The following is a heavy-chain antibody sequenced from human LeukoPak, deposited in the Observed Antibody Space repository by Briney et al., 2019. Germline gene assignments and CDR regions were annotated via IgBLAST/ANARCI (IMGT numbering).Heavy chain of an antibody. Sequence: ASVKVPCKASGYTFTNYGIIWVRQAPGQGLEWMGWISAHNGNTRYAQKFQGGVTMTRDTSTTTAYMELRGLTSDDTAVYYCARDHSGGNCYSGCDFDYWGQGTLVTVSS. D-gene: IGHD2-15*01. V-gene: IGHV1-18*01. J-gene: IGHJ4*02. CDR1: GYTFTNYG. CDR2: ISAHNGNT. CDR3: ARDHSGGNCYSGCDFDY.